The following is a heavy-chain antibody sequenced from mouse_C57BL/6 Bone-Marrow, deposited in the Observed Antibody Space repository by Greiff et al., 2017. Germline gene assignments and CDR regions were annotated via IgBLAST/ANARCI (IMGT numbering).Heavy chain of an antibody. D-gene: IGHD1-1*01. V-gene: IGHV1-80*01. J-gene: IGHJ2*01. CDR2: IYPGDGDT. CDR3: ARGSPDYYGSSYGYFDY. Sequence: QVQLQQSGAELVKPGASVKISCKASGYAFSSYWMNWVKQRPGKGLEWIGQIYPGDGDTNYNGKFKGKATLTADKSSSTAYMQLSSLTSEDSAVYYCARGSPDYYGSSYGYFDYWGQGTTLTVSS. CDR1: GYAFSSYW.